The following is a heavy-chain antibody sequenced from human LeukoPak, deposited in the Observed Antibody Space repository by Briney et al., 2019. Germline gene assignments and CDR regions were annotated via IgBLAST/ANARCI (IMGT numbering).Heavy chain of an antibody. CDR1: GGSISSYY. V-gene: IGHV4-59*12. CDR3: ARGSVGYDILTDYYFAFDI. Sequence: SETLSLTCTVSGGSISSYYWSWIRQPPGKGLEWIGYIYYSGSTNYNPSLKSRVTISVDTSKNQFSLKLSSVTAADTAVYCCARGSVGYDILTDYYFAFDIWGQGTMVTVSS. J-gene: IGHJ3*02. D-gene: IGHD3-9*01. CDR2: IYYSGST.